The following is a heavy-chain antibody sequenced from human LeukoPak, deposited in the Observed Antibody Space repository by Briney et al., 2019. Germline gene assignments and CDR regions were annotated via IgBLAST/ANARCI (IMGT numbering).Heavy chain of an antibody. CDR3: ARGYYDFWSGPYYFDY. CDR1: GGSISSSSYC. Sequence: SETLSLTCTVSGGSISSSSYCWSWIRQPPGKGLEWIGYIYYSGSTNYNPSLKSRVTISVDTSKNQFSLKLSSVTAADTAVYYCARGYYDFWSGPYYFDYWGQGTLVTVSS. V-gene: IGHV4-61*01. CDR2: IYYSGST. D-gene: IGHD3-3*01. J-gene: IGHJ4*02.